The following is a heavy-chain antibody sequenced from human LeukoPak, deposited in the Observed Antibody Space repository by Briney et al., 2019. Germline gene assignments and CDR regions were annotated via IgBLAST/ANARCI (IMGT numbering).Heavy chain of an antibody. V-gene: IGHV4-38-2*01. D-gene: IGHD3-9*01. Sequence: SETLSLTCAVSGYSISSGYYWGWIRQPPGKGLEWIGIIYHSGSTYYNPSLKSRVTISVDTSKNQFSLKLSSVTAADTAVYYCARVDGSYDILTGSYYYYYMDVWGKGTTVTVSS. CDR2: IYHSGST. J-gene: IGHJ6*03. CDR3: ARVDGSYDILTGSYYYYYMDV. CDR1: GYSISSGYY.